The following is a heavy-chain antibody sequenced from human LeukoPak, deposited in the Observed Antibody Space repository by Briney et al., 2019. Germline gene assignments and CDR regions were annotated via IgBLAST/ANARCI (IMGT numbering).Heavy chain of an antibody. CDR2: IRYDGSNK. J-gene: IGHJ3*02. D-gene: IGHD3-22*01. CDR1: GFTFSSYG. Sequence: GGSLRLSCAASGFTFSSYGMHWVRQAPGKGLEWVAFIRYDGSNKYYADSVKGRFTISRDNSKNTLYLQMNSLRAEDTAVYYCAKVPYYYDSSGSRGAFDIWGQGTMVTVSS. V-gene: IGHV3-30*02. CDR3: AKVPYYYDSSGSRGAFDI.